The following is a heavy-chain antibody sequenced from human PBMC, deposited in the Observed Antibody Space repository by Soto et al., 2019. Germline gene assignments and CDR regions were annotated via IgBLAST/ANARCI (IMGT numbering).Heavy chain of an antibody. CDR3: ARRLVRGRAFDI. CDR2: IIPIFGTA. J-gene: IGHJ3*02. D-gene: IGHD3-10*02. CDR1: GGTFSSYA. Sequence: SVKVSCKASGGTFSSYAISWVRQAPGQGLEWMGGIIPIFGTANYAQKFQGRVTITADKSTSTAYMELSSLRSEDTAVYYCARRLVRGRAFDIWGQGTMVTVSS. V-gene: IGHV1-69*06.